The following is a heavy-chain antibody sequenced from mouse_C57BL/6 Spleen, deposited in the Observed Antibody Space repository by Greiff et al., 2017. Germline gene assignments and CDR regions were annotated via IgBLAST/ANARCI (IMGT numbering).Heavy chain of an antibody. D-gene: IGHD2-1*01. CDR3: ASPIYYGNYRFAY. Sequence: QVQLQQPGAELVRPGSSVKLSCKASGYTFTSYWMDWVKQRPGQGLEWIGNIYPSDSETHYNQKFKDKATLTVDKSSSTAYMQLSSLTSEDSAVYYCASPIYYGNYRFAYWGQGTLVTVSA. J-gene: IGHJ3*01. CDR1: GYTFTSYW. V-gene: IGHV1-61*01. CDR2: IYPSDSET.